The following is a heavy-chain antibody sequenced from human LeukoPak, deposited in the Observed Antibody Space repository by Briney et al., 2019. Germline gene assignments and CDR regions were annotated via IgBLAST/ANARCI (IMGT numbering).Heavy chain of an antibody. D-gene: IGHD3-9*01. Sequence: GGSLRLSCVAYEFILSRYAVSWVRQAPGKGLQWVSSLGISGDYSWYAGSVKGRFTISRDVSKNTLYLQMNSLGVEDTAVYYCARGGGGSSDFVTSYTGASLSFDYWGQGALVTASS. J-gene: IGHJ4*02. CDR3: ARGGGGSSDFVTSYTGASLSFDY. V-gene: IGHV3-23*01. CDR2: LGISGDYS. CDR1: EFILSRYA.